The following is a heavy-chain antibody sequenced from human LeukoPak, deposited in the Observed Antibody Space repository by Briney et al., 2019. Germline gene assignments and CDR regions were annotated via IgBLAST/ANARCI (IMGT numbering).Heavy chain of an antibody. J-gene: IGHJ4*02. CDR2: IHNSGST. CDR3: GRDAPPDC. Sequence: SETLSLTCTVSGGSISTYYWTWIRQPAGKGLGWIGRIHNSGSTRYNPSLNSRVTMSLDTSKNQFSLNLGSVTAADTAVYYCGRDAPPDCWGQGTLVIVSS. CDR1: GGSISTYY. V-gene: IGHV4-4*07.